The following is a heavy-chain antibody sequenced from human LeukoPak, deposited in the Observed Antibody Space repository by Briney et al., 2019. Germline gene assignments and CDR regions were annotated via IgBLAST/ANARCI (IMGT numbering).Heavy chain of an antibody. J-gene: IGHJ4*02. CDR2: INSDGINT. CDR3: AKKGGYSYGDPFDS. D-gene: IGHD5-18*01. V-gene: IGHV3-74*01. Sequence: GGSLRLSCAASGFTFSSYGMHWVRQAPGKGLVWVSRINSDGINTSYADSVKGRFTISRDNAKNTLYLQMNSLRDEDTAVYYCAKKGGYSYGDPFDSWGQGTLVTVSS. CDR1: GFTFSSYG.